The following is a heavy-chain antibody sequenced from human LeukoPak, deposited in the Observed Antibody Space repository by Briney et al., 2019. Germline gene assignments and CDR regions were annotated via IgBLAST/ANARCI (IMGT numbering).Heavy chain of an antibody. CDR2: ISSSGSTI. V-gene: IGHV3-11*04. D-gene: IGHD3-10*02. CDR3: AELGITMVGGV. CDR1: GGSFSGYY. Sequence: LSLTCAVYGGSFSGYYWSWIRQPPGKGLEWVSYISSSGSTIYYADSVKGRFTISRDNAKNSLYLQMNSLRAEDTAVYYCAELGITMVGGVWGKGTTVTISS. J-gene: IGHJ6*04.